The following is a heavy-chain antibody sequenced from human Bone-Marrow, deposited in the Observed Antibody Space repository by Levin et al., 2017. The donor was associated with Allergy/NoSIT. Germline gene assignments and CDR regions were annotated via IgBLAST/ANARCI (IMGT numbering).Heavy chain of an antibody. V-gene: IGHV3-23*01. CDR3: VKCRGVGATPATSSH. D-gene: IGHD1-26*01. Sequence: GGSLRLSCAASGFIFSNHAMWWVRQAPGKGLQWVSTISGSGGSTYYADSVEGRFTISRDNFKHKVYLLMNNMRVEETAVYYCVKCRGVGATPATSSHWGQGALVTVSS. CDR2: ISGSGGST. CDR1: GFIFSNHA. J-gene: IGHJ4*02.